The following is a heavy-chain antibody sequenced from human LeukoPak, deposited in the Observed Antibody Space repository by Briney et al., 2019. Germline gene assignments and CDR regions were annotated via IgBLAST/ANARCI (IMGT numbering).Heavy chain of an antibody. J-gene: IGHJ1*01. CDR2: INYSGST. Sequence: SETLSLTCTVSGGSIRGYYWSWIRQPPGKGLEWIAYINYSGSTKYNPSLKSRVAISVDTSKNQFSLKLSSVTAADTAVYYCASYSSSLEYFHPWGQGTLVTVSS. V-gene: IGHV4-59*01. D-gene: IGHD6-13*01. CDR3: ASYSSSLEYFHP. CDR1: GGSIRGYY.